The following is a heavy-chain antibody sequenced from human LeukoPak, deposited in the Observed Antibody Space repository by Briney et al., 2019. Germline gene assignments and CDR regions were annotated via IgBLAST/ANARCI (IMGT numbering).Heavy chain of an antibody. CDR3: ARQTGSGLFILP. CDR1: GGSISSNTYY. D-gene: IGHD3/OR15-3a*01. V-gene: IGHV4-39*01. Sequence: PSETLSLTCTVSGGSISSNTYYWGWIRQPPGKGLEWIGSIYYSGSTYYNASLKSQVSISIDTSKNQCSLKLTSVTAADTAVYYCARQTGSGLFILPGGQGTLVTVSS. CDR2: IYYSGST. J-gene: IGHJ4*02.